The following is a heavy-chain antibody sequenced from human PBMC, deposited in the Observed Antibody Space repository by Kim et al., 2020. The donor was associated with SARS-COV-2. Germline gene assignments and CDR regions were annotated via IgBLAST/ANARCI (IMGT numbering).Heavy chain of an antibody. V-gene: IGHV4-34*01. D-gene: IGHD3-22*01. Sequence: PSRKSRVTRSVDTSKTRFSLKLSSVTAADTAVYYCARLYGSWDYYYGMDVWGQGTTVTVSS. CDR3: ARLYGSWDYYYGMDV. J-gene: IGHJ6*02.